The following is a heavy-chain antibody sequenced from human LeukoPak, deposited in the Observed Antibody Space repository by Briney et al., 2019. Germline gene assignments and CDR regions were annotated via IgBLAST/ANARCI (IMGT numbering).Heavy chain of an antibody. CDR1: GYTFTSYD. CDR2: MNPNSGNT. D-gene: IGHD2-21*02. V-gene: IGHV1-8*01. Sequence: GASVKVSCKASGYTFTSYDINWVRQATGQGLEWMGWMNPNSGNTGYAQKFQARVTMTRNTSISTAYMELSSLRPQDTAVYYCARGTVVTALIAYWGQGTLVTVSS. CDR3: ARGTVVTALIAY. J-gene: IGHJ4*02.